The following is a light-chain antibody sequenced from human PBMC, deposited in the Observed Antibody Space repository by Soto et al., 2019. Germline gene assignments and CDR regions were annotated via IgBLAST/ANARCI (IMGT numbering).Light chain of an antibody. CDR1: QGISSY. CDR3: QQYYSYPLT. CDR2: AAC. V-gene: IGKV1-8*01. J-gene: IGKJ4*01. Sequence: AIRMTQSPSSFSASTGDRVTITCRASQGISSYLAWYQQKPGKAPKLLIYAACTLQSGVPSRFSGSGSGTDFTLTISCLQSEDFATYYCQQYYSYPLTFGGGTKVEIK.